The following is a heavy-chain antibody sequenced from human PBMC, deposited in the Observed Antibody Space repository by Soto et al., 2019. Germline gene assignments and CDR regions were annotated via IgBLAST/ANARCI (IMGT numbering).Heavy chain of an antibody. Sequence: SETLSLTSIVSVGSISGYSWSWIRQPPGKGLEWIGYMNNTGSTVYNPSFKSRVTISVDTSKNQFSLKLNSGTAGDTAVYYCARDLWGYCGTDCYPLDVWGQGTTVTVPQ. J-gene: IGHJ6*01. CDR2: MNNTGST. CDR3: ARDLWGYCGTDCYPLDV. D-gene: IGHD2-21*02. CDR1: VGSISGYS. V-gene: IGHV4-59*01.